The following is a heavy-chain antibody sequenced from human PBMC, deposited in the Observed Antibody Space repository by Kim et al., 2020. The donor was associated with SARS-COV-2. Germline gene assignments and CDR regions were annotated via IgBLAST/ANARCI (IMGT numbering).Heavy chain of an antibody. CDR2: IYYSGST. Sequence: SDTLSLTCTVSGGSISSYYWSWIRQPPGKGLEWIGYIYYSGSTNYNPSLKSRVTISVDTSKNQFSLKLSSVTAADTAVYYCARHEGLAAAGYDAFDIWGQGTMVTVSS. D-gene: IGHD6-13*01. CDR3: ARHEGLAAAGYDAFDI. J-gene: IGHJ3*02. V-gene: IGHV4-59*08. CDR1: GGSISSYY.